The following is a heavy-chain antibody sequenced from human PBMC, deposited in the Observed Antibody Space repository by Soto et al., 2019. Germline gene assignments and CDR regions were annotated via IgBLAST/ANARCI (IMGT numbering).Heavy chain of an antibody. D-gene: IGHD1-1*01. CDR3: AGGPPADWNYYGMDV. V-gene: IGHV1-69*01. CDR2: IIPIFGTA. Sequence: QVQLVQSGAEVKKPGSSVKVSCKASGGTFSSYAISWVRQAPGQGLEWMGGIIPIFGTANYAPKFQGRVTITAEENTRTAQMELRSLRSEEKAVYYCAGGPPADWNYYGMDVWGQGTTVTVSS. J-gene: IGHJ6*02. CDR1: GGTFSSYA.